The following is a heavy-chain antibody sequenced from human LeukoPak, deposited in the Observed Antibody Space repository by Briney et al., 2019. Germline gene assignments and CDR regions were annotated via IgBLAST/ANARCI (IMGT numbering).Heavy chain of an antibody. CDR2: ISGSGGST. V-gene: IGHV3-23*01. CDR1: GFTFSSYA. D-gene: IGHD6-19*01. Sequence: PGGSLRLSCAASGFTFSSYAMSWVRQAPGKGLERVSAISGSGGSTYYADSVKGRFTISRDNSKNTLYLQMNSLRAEGTAVYYCAKGPAPIAVAGTDYWGQGTLVTVSS. CDR3: AKGPAPIAVAGTDY. J-gene: IGHJ4*02.